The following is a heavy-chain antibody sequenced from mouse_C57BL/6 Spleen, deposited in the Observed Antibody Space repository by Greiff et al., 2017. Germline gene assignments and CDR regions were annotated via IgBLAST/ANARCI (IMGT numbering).Heavy chain of an antibody. V-gene: IGHV1-22*01. D-gene: IGHD1-1*01. Sequence: EVQLQQSGPELVKPGASVKMSCKASGYTFTDYNLHWVKQSHGKSLEWIGYINPNNGGTSYNQKFKGKATLTVNKSSSTAYMELRSLTSEDSAVYYCAFITTVAFDYWGQGTTLTVSS. CDR3: AFITTVAFDY. CDR1: GYTFTDYN. CDR2: INPNNGGT. J-gene: IGHJ2*01.